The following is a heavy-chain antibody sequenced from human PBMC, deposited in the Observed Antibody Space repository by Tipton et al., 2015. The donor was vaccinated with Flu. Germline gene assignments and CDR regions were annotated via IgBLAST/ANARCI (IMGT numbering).Heavy chain of an antibody. V-gene: IGHV4-4*02. Sequence: TLSLTCAVSGGSISSSNWWSWVRQPPGKGLEWIGEIYHSGSTNYNPSLKSRVTISVDKSKNQFSLKLSSVTAADTAVYYCASSTQGDYGAAPFDSWGQGTLVTVSS. J-gene: IGHJ4*02. CDR2: IYHSGST. D-gene: IGHD4-17*01. CDR1: GGSISSSNW. CDR3: ASSTQGDYGAAPFDS.